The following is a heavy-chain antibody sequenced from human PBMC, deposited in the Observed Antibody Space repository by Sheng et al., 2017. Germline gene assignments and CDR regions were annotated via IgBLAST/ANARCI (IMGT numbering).Heavy chain of an antibody. CDR3: ARIPSGYDPNWFDP. CDR2: IYHSGST. Sequence: QVQLQESGPGLVKPSETLSLTCTVSGSSISSGYYWGWIRQPPGKGLEWIGSIYHSGSTYYNPSLKSGVTISVDTSKNQFSLKLSSVTAADTAVYYCARIPSGYDPNWFDPWGQGTLVTVSS. D-gene: IGHD5-12*01. J-gene: IGHJ5*02. V-gene: IGHV4-38-2*02. CDR1: GSSISSGYY.